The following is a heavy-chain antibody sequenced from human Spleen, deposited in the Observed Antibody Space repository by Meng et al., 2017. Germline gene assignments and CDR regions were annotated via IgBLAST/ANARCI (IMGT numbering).Heavy chain of an antibody. Sequence: ASVKVSCKPSGYSFTAYYIHWVRQAPGQGLEWMGQINPNSGDTSLAQKFQGRVTMTGDTSISTAYMELSGLRSDDTAMYYCARDEDISAAGKLFGDYWGQGTLVTVSS. CDR1: GYSFTAYY. V-gene: IGHV1-2*06. J-gene: IGHJ4*02. CDR2: INPNSGDT. D-gene: IGHD6-13*01. CDR3: ARDEDISAAGKLFGDY.